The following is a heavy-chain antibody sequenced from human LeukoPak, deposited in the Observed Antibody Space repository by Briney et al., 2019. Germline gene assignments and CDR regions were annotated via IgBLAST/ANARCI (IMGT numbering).Heavy chain of an antibody. CDR2: IYTSGST. CDR1: GGSISSYY. D-gene: IGHD3-22*01. V-gene: IGHV4-4*07. J-gene: IGHJ4*02. Sequence: SETLSLTCTVSGGSISSYYWSWIRQPAGKGLEWIGRIYTSGSTNYNPSLKSRVTMSVDTSKNQFSLKLSSVTAADTAVYYCARDKYYYDSSGYYYFDYWGRGTLVTVSS. CDR3: ARDKYYYDSSGYYYFDY.